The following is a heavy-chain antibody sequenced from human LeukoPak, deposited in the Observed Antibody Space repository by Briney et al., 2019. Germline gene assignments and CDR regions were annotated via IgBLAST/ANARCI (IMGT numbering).Heavy chain of an antibody. CDR1: GFTFSNYA. Sequence: GGSLRLSCAASGFTFSNYAMSWVRQAPGKGLEWVSIISGSGGSTNYADSVKGRFTISRDNSKDTLYLQMNFLRAEDTAVYYCAKDKSYNSWYWAFDIWGQGTMVTVSS. D-gene: IGHD6-13*01. CDR2: ISGSGGST. CDR3: AKDKSYNSWYWAFDI. V-gene: IGHV3-23*01. J-gene: IGHJ3*02.